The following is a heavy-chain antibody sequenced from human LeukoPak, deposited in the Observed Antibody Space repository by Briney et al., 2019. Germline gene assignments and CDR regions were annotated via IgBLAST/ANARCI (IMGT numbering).Heavy chain of an antibody. Sequence: HAGGSLRLSCAASGFTFSSYAMSWVRQAPGKGLEWVSAISGSGGSTYYADSVKGRFTISRDNSKNTLYLQMNSLRAEDTAVYYCAKDGRWGELPKCWFDPWGQGTLVTVSS. J-gene: IGHJ5*02. CDR2: ISGSGGST. D-gene: IGHD3-16*01. CDR1: GFTFSSYA. CDR3: AKDGRWGELPKCWFDP. V-gene: IGHV3-23*01.